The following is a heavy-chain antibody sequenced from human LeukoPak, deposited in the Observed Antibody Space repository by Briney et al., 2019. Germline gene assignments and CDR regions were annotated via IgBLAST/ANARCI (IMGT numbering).Heavy chain of an antibody. V-gene: IGHV4-34*01. CDR3: ARARETVAIDY. Sequence: SETLSLTCTVSGGSISSYYWSWIRQPPGKGLEWIGEINHSGSTNYNPSLKSRVTILVDTSKNQFSLKLSSVTAADTSVYYCARARETVAIDYWGQGTLVTVSS. CDR1: GGSISSYY. D-gene: IGHD5-12*01. CDR2: INHSGST. J-gene: IGHJ4*02.